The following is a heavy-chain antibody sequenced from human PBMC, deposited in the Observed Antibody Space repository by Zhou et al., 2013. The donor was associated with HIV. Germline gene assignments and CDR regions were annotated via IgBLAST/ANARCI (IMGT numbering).Heavy chain of an antibody. CDR3: ARAERLDHQMDV. CDR2: IYESGST. J-gene: IGHJ6*04. V-gene: IGHV4-59*11. Sequence: VQLQESGPGLVKPSETLSLTCTVSGGSISSHYWSWIRQPPGKGLEWIGNIYESGSTNYNPSLKSRVTMSVDTSKNQFSLKLTSVTAADTAVYYCARAERLDHQMDVWGKGTTVTVSS. CDR1: GGSISSHY.